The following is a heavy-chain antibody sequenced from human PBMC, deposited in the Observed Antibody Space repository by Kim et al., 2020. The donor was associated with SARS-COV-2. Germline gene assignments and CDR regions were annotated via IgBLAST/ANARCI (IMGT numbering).Heavy chain of an antibody. V-gene: IGHV1-3*01. CDR3: ARDPSGVWYPSYFQH. D-gene: IGHD6-19*01. Sequence: QKFQGRVTITRDTSASTAYMGLSSLRSEDTAVYYCARDPSGVWYPSYFQHWGQGTLVTVSS. J-gene: IGHJ1*01.